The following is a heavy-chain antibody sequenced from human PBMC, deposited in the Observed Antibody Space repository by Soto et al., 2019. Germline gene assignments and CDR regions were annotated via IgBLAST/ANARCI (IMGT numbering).Heavy chain of an antibody. CDR1: GGSISSYY. D-gene: IGHD5-18*01. CDR2: IYYSGST. CDR3: ASTDTAMVQRHWYFDL. Sequence: QVQLQESGPGLVKPSETLSLTCTVSGGSISSYYWSWIRQPPGKGLEWIGYIYYSGSTNYNPSLKSRVTISLDTSKNQFSLKLSSVTAADTAVYYCASTDTAMVQRHWYFDLWGRGTLVTVSS. V-gene: IGHV4-59*01. J-gene: IGHJ2*01.